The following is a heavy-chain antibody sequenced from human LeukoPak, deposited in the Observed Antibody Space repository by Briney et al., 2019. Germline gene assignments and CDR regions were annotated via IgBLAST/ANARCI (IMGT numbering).Heavy chain of an antibody. CDR1: GDSVSSNTAA. D-gene: IGHD1-7*01. CDR3: ASDRGTTLDAFDI. CDR2: TYYRSKWYN. J-gene: IGHJ3*02. Sequence: SQTLSLTCGISGDSVSSNTAAWNWIRQSPSGGLEWLGRTYYRSKWYNDYAVSVKSRISITPDTSKNQFSLQLNSVTPGDTAVYFRASDRGTTLDAFDIWGQGTMVTVSS. V-gene: IGHV6-1*01.